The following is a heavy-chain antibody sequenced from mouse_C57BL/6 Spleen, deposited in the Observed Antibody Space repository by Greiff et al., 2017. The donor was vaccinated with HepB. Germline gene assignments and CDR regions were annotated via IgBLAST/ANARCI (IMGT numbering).Heavy chain of an antibody. J-gene: IGHJ1*03. CDR2: IWRGGST. D-gene: IGHD1-1*01. CDR1: GFSLTSYG. Sequence: QVQLQQSGPGLVQPSQSLSITCTVSGFSLTSYGVHWVRQSPGKGLEWLGVIWRGGSTDYNAAFMSRLSITKDNSKSQVFFKMNSLQADDTAIYYCAKGGTTVVATYWYFDVWGTGTTVTVSS. V-gene: IGHV2-5*01. CDR3: AKGGTTVVATYWYFDV.